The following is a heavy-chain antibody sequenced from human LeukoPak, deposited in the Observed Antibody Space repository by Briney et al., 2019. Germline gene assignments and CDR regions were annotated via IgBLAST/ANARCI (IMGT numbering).Heavy chain of an antibody. J-gene: IGHJ5*02. V-gene: IGHV4-34*01. CDR1: GGSFSGYY. CDR2: INHSGST. D-gene: IGHD3-3*01. Sequence: SETLSLTCAVYGGSFSGYYWSWIRQPPGKGLEWIGEINHSGSTNYNPSLKSRVTISVDTSKNQFSLNLSSVTAADTAVYYCAREQYDFWSGPNWFDPWGQGTLVTVSS. CDR3: AREQYDFWSGPNWFDP.